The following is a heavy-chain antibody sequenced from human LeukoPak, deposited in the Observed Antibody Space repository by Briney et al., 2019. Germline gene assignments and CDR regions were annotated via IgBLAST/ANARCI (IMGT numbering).Heavy chain of an antibody. CDR2: ISSKAYGGTT. J-gene: IGHJ6*03. D-gene: IGHD3-22*01. Sequence: GGSLRLSCTASGFTFGDYAMSWFRQAPGKGLEWVGFISSKAYGGTTEYSASVKGRFTISRDDSKSIAYLQMNSLKTEDTAVYYCTRDLVTYYYDSSGSRHYYYYMDVWGKGTTVTVSS. CDR1: GFTFGDYA. CDR3: TRDLVTYYYDSSGSRHYYYYMDV. V-gene: IGHV3-49*03.